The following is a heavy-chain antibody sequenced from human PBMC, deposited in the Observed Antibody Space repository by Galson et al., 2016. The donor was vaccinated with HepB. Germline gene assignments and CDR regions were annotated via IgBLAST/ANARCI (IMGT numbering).Heavy chain of an antibody. CDR1: GDSVSSDSAA. CDR2: TYYRSTWYN. CDR3: TREKDNRFTY. Sequence: CAISGDSVSSDSAAWTWIRQSPSRGLEWLGRTYYRSTWYNEYAVSVKIRITINSDTSKTQFTLQLTSVTPEDTAVYYCTREKDNRFTYWGQGTLVTVS. D-gene: IGHD1-1*01. J-gene: IGHJ4*02. V-gene: IGHV6-1*01.